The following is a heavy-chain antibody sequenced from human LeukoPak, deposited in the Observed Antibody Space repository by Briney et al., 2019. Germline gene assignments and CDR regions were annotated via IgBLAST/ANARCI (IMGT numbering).Heavy chain of an antibody. V-gene: IGHV4-59*01. CDR2: IYYSGST. J-gene: IGHJ3*02. CDR3: ARVLRTMVRGRAFDI. D-gene: IGHD3-10*01. CDR1: GGSISRYY. Sequence: SETLSLTCTVSGGSISRYYWSWIRQPPGKGLEWIGYIYYSGSTNYNPSLKSRVTISVDTSKNQFSLKLSSVTAADTAVYYCARVLRTMVRGRAFDIWGQGTMVTVSS.